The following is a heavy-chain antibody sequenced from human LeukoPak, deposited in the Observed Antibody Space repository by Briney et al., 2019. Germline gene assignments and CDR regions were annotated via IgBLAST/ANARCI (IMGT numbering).Heavy chain of an antibody. Sequence: RPSETLSLTCTVSGGSISSSSYYWGWIRQPPGKGLEWSGSIYYSGSTYYNPSLKSRVTISVDTSKNPFSLKLSSVTAPDTAVYYCARSKGRYYDFWSGPGTADYWGQGTLVTVSS. CDR2: IYYSGST. D-gene: IGHD3-3*01. J-gene: IGHJ4*02. V-gene: IGHV4-39*01. CDR1: GGSISSSSYY. CDR3: ARSKGRYYDFWSGPGTADY.